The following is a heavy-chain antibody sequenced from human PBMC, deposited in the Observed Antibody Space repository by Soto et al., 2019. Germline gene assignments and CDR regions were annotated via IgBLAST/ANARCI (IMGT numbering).Heavy chain of an antibody. CDR2: IYYSGST. CDR1: GGSISSYY. Sequence: KSSETLSLTCTVSGGSISSYYWSWIRQPPGKGLEWIGYIYYSGSTNYNPSLKSRVTISVDTSKNQFSLKLSSVTAADTAVYYCARELVVPAAISWFDPWGQGTLVTVSS. D-gene: IGHD2-2*01. V-gene: IGHV4-59*01. J-gene: IGHJ5*02. CDR3: ARELVVPAAISWFDP.